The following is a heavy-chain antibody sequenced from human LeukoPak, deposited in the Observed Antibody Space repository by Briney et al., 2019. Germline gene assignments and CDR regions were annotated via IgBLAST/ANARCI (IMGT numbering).Heavy chain of an antibody. CDR2: ITNGGST. CDR1: GFTFSNYA. CDR3: ARDSVGDLLDY. V-gene: IGHV3-23*01. D-gene: IGHD4-17*01. J-gene: IGHJ4*02. Sequence: GGSLRLSCAASGFTFSNYAMSWVRQAPGKGLEWVSAITNGGSTYYADSVKGRFTISRDNAKNSIYLQMDSLRVEDTAIYYCARDSVGDLLDYWGQGTPVTVSS.